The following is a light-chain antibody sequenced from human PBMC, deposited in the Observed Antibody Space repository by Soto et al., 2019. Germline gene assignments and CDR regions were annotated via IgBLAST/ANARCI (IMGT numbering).Light chain of an antibody. J-gene: IGLJ1*01. CDR2: DDT. Sequence: SYELTQPPSVSVAPGQTARISCGGNNIGSKSVNWYQQKPGQAPVVVVYDDTDRSSGIPERFSGSNSGHTAILTISGVDAGDEADYYCQVWDRSNEQGVFGAGTKVTVL. V-gene: IGLV3-21*02. CDR1: NIGSKS. CDR3: QVWDRSNEQGV.